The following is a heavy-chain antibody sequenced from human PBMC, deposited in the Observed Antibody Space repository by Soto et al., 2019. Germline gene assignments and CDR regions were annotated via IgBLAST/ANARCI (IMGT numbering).Heavy chain of an antibody. CDR3: ASSSIVVVPAAMRGNWFDP. CDR1: GFTFSSYS. CDR2: ISSSSSTI. J-gene: IGHJ5*02. V-gene: IGHV3-48*02. Sequence: GGSLRLSCAASGFTFSSYSMNWVRQAPGKGLEWVSYISSSSSTIYYADSVKGRFTISRDNAKNSLYLQMNSLRDEDTAVYYCASSSIVVVPAAMRGNWFDPWGQGTLVTVSS. D-gene: IGHD2-2*01.